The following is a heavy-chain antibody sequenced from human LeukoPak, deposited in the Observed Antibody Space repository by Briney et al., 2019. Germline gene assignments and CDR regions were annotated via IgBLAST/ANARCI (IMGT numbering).Heavy chain of an antibody. CDR2: IYYRST. J-gene: IGHJ4*02. CDR1: GGSISSYY. D-gene: IGHD4-23*01. Sequence: SETLSLTCTVSGGSISSYYWSWIRQPPGKGLEWIGYIYYRSTNYNPSLKSRVTISADTSKNQFSLKLSSVTAADTAVYYCAGHYDYGGLDYWGQGTLVTVSS. V-gene: IGHV4-59*08. CDR3: AGHYDYGGLDY.